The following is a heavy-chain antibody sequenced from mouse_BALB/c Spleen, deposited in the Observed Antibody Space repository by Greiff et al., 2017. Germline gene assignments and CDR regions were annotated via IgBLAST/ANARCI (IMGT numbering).Heavy chain of an antibody. D-gene: IGHD4-1*01. CDR3: AKLGPYWYFDV. CDR2: ISYDGSN. CDR1: GYSITSGYY. J-gene: IGHJ1*01. Sequence: VQLKESGPGLVKPSQSLSLTCSVTGYSITSGYYWNWIRQFPGNKLEWMGYISYDGSNNYNPSLKNRISITRDTSKNQFFLKLNSVTTEDTATYYCAKLGPYWYFDVWGAGTTVTVSS. V-gene: IGHV3-6*02.